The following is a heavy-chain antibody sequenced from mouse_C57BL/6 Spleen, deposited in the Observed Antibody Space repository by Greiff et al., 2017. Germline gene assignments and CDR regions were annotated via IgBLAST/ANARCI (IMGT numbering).Heavy chain of an antibody. V-gene: IGHV1-15*01. Sequence: QVQLQQSGAELVRPGASVTLSCKASGYTFTDYEMHWVKQTPVHGLEWIGAIDPETGGTAYNQKFKGKAILTADKSPSTAYMELRSLTSEDSAVYYCTRWGDGYYFDYWGQGTTLTVSS. CDR2: IDPETGGT. J-gene: IGHJ2*01. D-gene: IGHD2-3*01. CDR1: GYTFTDYE. CDR3: TRWGDGYYFDY.